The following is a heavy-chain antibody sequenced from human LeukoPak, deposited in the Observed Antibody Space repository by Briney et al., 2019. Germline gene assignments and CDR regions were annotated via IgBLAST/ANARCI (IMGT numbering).Heavy chain of an antibody. J-gene: IGHJ4*02. CDR3: AREGRAVTTDY. Sequence: GGSLRLSCAASGFTVSSNYMSWVRQASGKGLEWVSVIYSGGSTYYADSVKGRFTISRDNSKNTLYLQMNSLRAEDTAVYYCAREGRAVTTDYWGQGTLVTVSS. CDR1: GFTVSSNY. CDR2: IYSGGST. D-gene: IGHD4-11*01. V-gene: IGHV3-53*01.